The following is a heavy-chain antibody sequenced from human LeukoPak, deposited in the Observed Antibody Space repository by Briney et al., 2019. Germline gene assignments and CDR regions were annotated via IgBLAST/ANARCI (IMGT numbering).Heavy chain of an antibody. J-gene: IGHJ4*02. Sequence: SETLSLTCSVSGGSITTSSYYWGWIRQSPEKGLEWIGSIYYTGGTYYSPSLKSRVTISVDTSKNQFSLKLSSVTAADTAVYYCARDPGGYSSFDYWGQGTLVTVSS. CDR3: ARDPGGYSSFDY. D-gene: IGHD4-11*01. CDR2: IYYTGGT. V-gene: IGHV4-39*02. CDR1: GGSITTSSYY.